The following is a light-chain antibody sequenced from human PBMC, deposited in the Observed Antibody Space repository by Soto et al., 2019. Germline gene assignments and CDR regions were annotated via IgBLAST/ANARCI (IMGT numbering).Light chain of an antibody. V-gene: IGKV1-5*01. J-gene: IGKJ1*01. CDR2: EAS. CDR3: QQYNDYPT. CDR1: ESISSW. Sequence: DIQMTQSPSTLSASVGDRVTISCRASESISSWLAWYQQKPGKAPRLLIYEASRLESGVPSRFSGSGSGTEFTLTISSLQADDFATYYCQQYNDYPTFGQGTRVDIK.